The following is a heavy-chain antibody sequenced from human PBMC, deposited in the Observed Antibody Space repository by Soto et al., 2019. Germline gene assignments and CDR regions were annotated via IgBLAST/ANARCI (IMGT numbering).Heavy chain of an antibody. CDR2: IDPSDSQT. D-gene: IGHD3-22*01. Sequence: AESLKISCKGSGYSFAGYWITWVRQKPGHGLEWMGRIDPSDSQTYYSPSFRGHVTISVTKSITTVFLQWSSLRASDTAMYYCARQIYDSDTGPNFQYYFDSWGQGTPVTVSS. J-gene: IGHJ4*02. CDR3: ARQIYDSDTGPNFQYYFDS. V-gene: IGHV5-10-1*01. CDR1: GYSFAGYW.